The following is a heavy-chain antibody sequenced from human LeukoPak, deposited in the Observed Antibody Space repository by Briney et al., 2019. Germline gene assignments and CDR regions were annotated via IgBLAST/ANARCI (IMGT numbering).Heavy chain of an antibody. D-gene: IGHD3-3*01. Sequence: PGGSLRLSCAASGFTFSSYGMHWVRQAPGKGLEWVAVIWYDGSNKYYADSVKGRFTISRDNPKNTLYLQMNSLRAEDTAVYYCARDRQDLWSGYPKYYFDYWSQGTLVTVSS. CDR3: ARDRQDLWSGYPKYYFDY. CDR2: IWYDGSNK. CDR1: GFTFSSYG. J-gene: IGHJ4*02. V-gene: IGHV3-33*01.